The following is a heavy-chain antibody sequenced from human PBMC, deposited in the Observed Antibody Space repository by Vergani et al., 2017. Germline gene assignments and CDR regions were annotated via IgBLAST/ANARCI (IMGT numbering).Heavy chain of an antibody. CDR2: IYPGDSDT. CDR1: GYSFTSYW. V-gene: IGHV5-51*01. Sequence: EVPLVQSGAEVKKPGESLKISCKGSGYSFTSYWIGWVRQMPGKGLEWMGIIYPGDSDTRYSPSFQGQVTISADKSISTAYLQWSSLKASDTAMYYCARLEVVPAAIGYYYYYYMDVWGKGTTVTVSS. J-gene: IGHJ6*03. D-gene: IGHD2-2*01. CDR3: ARLEVVPAAIGYYYYYYMDV.